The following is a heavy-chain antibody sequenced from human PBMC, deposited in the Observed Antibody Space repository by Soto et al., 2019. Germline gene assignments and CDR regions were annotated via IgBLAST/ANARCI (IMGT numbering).Heavy chain of an antibody. V-gene: IGHV3-23*01. D-gene: IGHD3-22*01. CDR2: ITGSGGYK. Sequence: GGSLRLSCAASGFTFSSYAMNWVRQAPGKGLEWVSGITGSGGYKYYADSVKGRFTISRDNSKNTLYLQMNSLRAEDTAVYYCAKEGDYYDSSGYVGYYYYYGMDVWGQGTTVTVSS. CDR1: GFTFSSYA. J-gene: IGHJ6*02. CDR3: AKEGDYYDSSGYVGYYYYYGMDV.